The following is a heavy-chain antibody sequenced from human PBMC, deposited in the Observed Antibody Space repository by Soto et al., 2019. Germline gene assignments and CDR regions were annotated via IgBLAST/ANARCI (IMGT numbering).Heavy chain of an antibody. CDR2: IVAASGKT. V-gene: IGHV1-58*01. D-gene: IGHD3-22*01. J-gene: IGHJ4*02. CDR1: GFTFGRSA. Sequence: SVTVSFPGSGFTFGRSAVQLVRQARGKGLEWIGWIVAASGKTDYSQIFQERVTITRDMSTSTAYMELSSLSSEDTAVYYCAATLDWGSYDFGGYPSWGQGTLVTVSS. CDR3: AATLDWGSYDFGGYPS.